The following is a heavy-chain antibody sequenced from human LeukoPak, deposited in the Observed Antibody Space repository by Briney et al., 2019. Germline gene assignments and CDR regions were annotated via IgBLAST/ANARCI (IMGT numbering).Heavy chain of an antibody. CDR3: ARVATHCSSTSCYLRD. CDR2: ISSSSYI. V-gene: IGHV3-21*01. J-gene: IGHJ4*02. Sequence: GGSLRLSCAASGFTFSSYSMNWVRQAPGKGLEWVSSISSSSYIYYADSVKGRFTISRDNAKNSLYLQMNSLRAEDTAVYYCARVATHCSSTSCYLRDWGQGTLVTVSS. D-gene: IGHD2-2*01. CDR1: GFTFSSYS.